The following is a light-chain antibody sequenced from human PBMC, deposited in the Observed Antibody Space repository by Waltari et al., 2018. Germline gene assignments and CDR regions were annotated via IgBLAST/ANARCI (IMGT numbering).Light chain of an antibody. J-gene: IGKJ1*01. Sequence: DIVMTQSPDSLAVSLGERATINCKSSQSVLYNSIHTTYVAWYQHKPGQSPKLLIYWASTRDSGVPDLFSGSGSGTDFNLSISSLPAEDVAVYYCQQYYTMPPTFGQGTKVELK. CDR3: QQYYTMPPT. V-gene: IGKV4-1*01. CDR2: WAS. CDR1: QSVLYNSIHTTY.